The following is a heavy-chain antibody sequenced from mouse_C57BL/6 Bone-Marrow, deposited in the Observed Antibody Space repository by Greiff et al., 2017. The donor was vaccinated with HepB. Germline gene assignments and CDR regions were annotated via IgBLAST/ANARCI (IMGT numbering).Heavy chain of an antibody. J-gene: IGHJ2*01. CDR1: GYTFTSYW. Sequence: VQLQQPGAELVKPGASVKMSCKASGYTFTSYWITWVKQRPGQGLEWIGDIYPGSGSTNYNEKFKSKATLTVDTSSSTAYMQLSSLTSEDSAVYYCARREIYDGFPYYFDYWGQGTTLTVSS. V-gene: IGHV1-55*01. CDR2: IYPGSGST. CDR3: ARREIYDGFPYYFDY. D-gene: IGHD2-3*01.